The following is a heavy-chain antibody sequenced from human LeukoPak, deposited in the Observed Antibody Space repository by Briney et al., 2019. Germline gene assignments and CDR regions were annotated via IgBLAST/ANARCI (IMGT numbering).Heavy chain of an antibody. J-gene: IGHJ1*01. CDR2: ISSSGSTI. CDR1: GFTFSSYE. Sequence: PGGSLRLSCAASGFTFSSYEMNWVRQAPGKGLEWVSYISSSGSTIYYADSVKGRFTISGDNSKNTLYLQMNSLRAEDTAIYFCAKDRRLAATTLEHWGQGTLVTVSS. V-gene: IGHV3-48*03. D-gene: IGHD2-15*01. CDR3: AKDRRLAATTLEH.